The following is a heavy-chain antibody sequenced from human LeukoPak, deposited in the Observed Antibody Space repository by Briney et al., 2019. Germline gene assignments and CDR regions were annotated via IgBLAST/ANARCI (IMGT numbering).Heavy chain of an antibody. J-gene: IGHJ3*02. CDR2: IYHSGST. V-gene: IGHV4-38-2*01. D-gene: IGHD2-2*01. Sequence: SETLSLTCAVSGYSISSGHYWGWIRQPPGKGLEWIGSIYHSGSTYYNPSLKSRVTISVDTSKNQFSLKLSSVTAADTAVYYCASPHCSSTSCLDAFDIWDQGTMVTVSS. CDR3: ASPHCSSTSCLDAFDI. CDR1: GYSISSGHY.